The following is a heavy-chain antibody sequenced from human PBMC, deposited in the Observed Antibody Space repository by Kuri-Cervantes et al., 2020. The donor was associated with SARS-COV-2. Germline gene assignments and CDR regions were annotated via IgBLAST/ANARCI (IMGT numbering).Heavy chain of an antibody. CDR2: ISGSGGST. CDR3: AKDLGRPNWFDP. V-gene: IGHV3-23*01. J-gene: IGHJ5*02. CDR1: GFTFSSYA. Sequence: GESLKISCAASGFTFSSYAMSWVRQAPGKGLEWDSAISGSGGSTYYADSVKGRFTISRDNSKNTLYLQMNSLRAEDTAVYYCAKDLGRPNWFDPWGQRTLVTVSS.